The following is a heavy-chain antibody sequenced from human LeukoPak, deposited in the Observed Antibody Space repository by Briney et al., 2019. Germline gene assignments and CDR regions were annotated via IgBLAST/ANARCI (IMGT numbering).Heavy chain of an antibody. Sequence: GGSLRLSCAASGFTFSTYVMHWVRQAPGKGLEWVAVIWSDGSNENYADSVKGRFTISRDNSKNTLYLQMNSLRAEDTAVYYCARDLGGGPFDFWGQGTLVTVSS. D-gene: IGHD3-16*01. CDR3: ARDLGGGPFDF. V-gene: IGHV3-33*01. CDR1: GFTFSTYV. J-gene: IGHJ4*02. CDR2: IWSDGSNE.